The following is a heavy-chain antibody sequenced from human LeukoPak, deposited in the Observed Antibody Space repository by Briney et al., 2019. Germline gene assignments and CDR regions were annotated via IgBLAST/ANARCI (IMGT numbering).Heavy chain of an antibody. CDR2: ISGSGGST. CDR1: GFTLNSYT. V-gene: IGHV3-23*01. J-gene: IGHJ4*02. Sequence: GGSLRLSCAASGFTLNSYTMNWVRQAPGKGLEWVSAISGSGGSTYYADSVRGRFTISRDNSKNTLYLQMNSLRAEDTAVYYCAKVPPYDFWGGSGYDYWGQGTLVTVSS. D-gene: IGHD3-3*01. CDR3: AKVPPYDFWGGSGYDY.